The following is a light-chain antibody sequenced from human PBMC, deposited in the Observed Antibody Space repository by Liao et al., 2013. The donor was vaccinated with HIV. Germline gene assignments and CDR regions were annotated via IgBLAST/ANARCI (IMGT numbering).Light chain of an antibody. CDR1: NIGSQA. J-gene: IGLJ2*01. CDR3: QSADSSGTYQV. Sequence: SYELTQPPSVSVAPGKTARITCGGNNIGSQAVHWYQQRPGQAPVLVISYDSDRPSGIPERFSGSSSGTTVTLTISGVQAEDEADYYCQSADSSGTYQVFGGGTKLTVL. CDR2: YDS. V-gene: IGLV3-21*01.